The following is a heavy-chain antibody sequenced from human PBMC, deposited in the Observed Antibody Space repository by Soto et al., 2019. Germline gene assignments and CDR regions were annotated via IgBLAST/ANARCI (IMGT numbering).Heavy chain of an antibody. CDR3: ARDLVVVVPAAIERYYYYMDV. CDR1: GFTFSSYS. D-gene: IGHD2-2*01. CDR2: ISSSSSYI. J-gene: IGHJ6*03. V-gene: IGHV3-21*01. Sequence: GSLSLSCAASGFTFSSYSMNWVRQAPGKGLEWVSSISSSSSYIYYADSVKGRFTISRDNAKNSLYLQLNSLRAEDTAVYYCARDLVVVVPAAIERYYYYMDVWGKGTTVTVSS.